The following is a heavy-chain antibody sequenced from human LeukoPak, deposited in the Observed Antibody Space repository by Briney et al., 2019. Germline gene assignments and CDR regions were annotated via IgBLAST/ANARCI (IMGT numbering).Heavy chain of an antibody. CDR1: GFTFSSYG. V-gene: IGHV3-30*03. D-gene: IGHD2-15*01. Sequence: GGSLRLSCAASGFTFSSYGMHWVRQAPGKGLEWVAVISYDGSNIQYVDAVKGRFTISRDNSKNTLYLEMSSLRVEDTAVYYCVYCSGGDCYSTVRGWTNWGQGTLVTVSS. J-gene: IGHJ4*02. CDR2: ISYDGSNI. CDR3: VYCSGGDCYSTVRGWTN.